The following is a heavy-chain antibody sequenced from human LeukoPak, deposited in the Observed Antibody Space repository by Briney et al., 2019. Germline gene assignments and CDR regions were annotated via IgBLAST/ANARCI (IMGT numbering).Heavy chain of an antibody. CDR2: ISGRSSTI. D-gene: IGHD1-26*01. J-gene: IGHJ4*02. Sequence: GRSLRLSCAASAFTFSDYSMNRVRQAPGKGLEWISYISGRSSTIYYADSVRGRFTISRDNAKNSMYLQMNSLRAEDTAVYYCARDRFTSGSYFFDYWGQGTLVTVSS. CDR1: AFTFSDYS. V-gene: IGHV3-48*01. CDR3: ARDRFTSGSYFFDY.